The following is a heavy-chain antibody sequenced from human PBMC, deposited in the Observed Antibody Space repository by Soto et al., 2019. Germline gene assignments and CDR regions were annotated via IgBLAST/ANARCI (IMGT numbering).Heavy chain of an antibody. CDR2: ISGSGGST. D-gene: IGHD3-16*01. CDR3: AKDYLARFGAWNYFDY. CDR1: GFTFSSYA. V-gene: IGHV3-23*01. Sequence: EVQLLESGGGLVQPGGSLRLSCAASGFTFSSYAMSWVRQAPGKGLEWVSAISGSGGSTYYADSVKGRFTISRDNSKNTLYLQMNSLRAEDTAVYYCAKDYLARFGAWNYFDYWGQGTLVTVSS. J-gene: IGHJ4*02.